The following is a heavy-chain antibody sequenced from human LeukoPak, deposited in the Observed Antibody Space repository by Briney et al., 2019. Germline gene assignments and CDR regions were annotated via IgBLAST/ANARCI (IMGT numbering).Heavy chain of an antibody. CDR3: ARDAYYDFWSGYPRYFDY. Sequence: GGSLRLSCAASGFTFSSYAMSWVRQAPGKGLEWVSGISGSGGSTNYADSVKGRFTISTDNAKNSLYLQMNSLRAEDTAVYYCARDAYYDFWSGYPRYFDYWGQGTLVTVSS. V-gene: IGHV3-23*01. CDR2: ISGSGGST. CDR1: GFTFSSYA. J-gene: IGHJ4*02. D-gene: IGHD3-3*01.